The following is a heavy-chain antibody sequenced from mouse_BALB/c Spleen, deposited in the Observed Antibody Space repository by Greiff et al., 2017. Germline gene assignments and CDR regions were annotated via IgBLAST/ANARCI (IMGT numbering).Heavy chain of an antibody. CDR2: ISYDGSN. V-gene: IGHV3-6*02. CDR1: GYSITSDYA. J-gene: IGHJ4*01. Sequence: EVKLMESGPGLVKPSQSLSLTCTVTGYSITSDYAWNWIRQFPGNKLEWMGYISYDGSNNYNPSLKNRISITRDTSKNQFFLKLNSVTTEDTATYYCAGEFPLAGLAMDYWGQGTSVTVSS. CDR3: AGEFPLAGLAMDY. D-gene: IGHD3-3*01.